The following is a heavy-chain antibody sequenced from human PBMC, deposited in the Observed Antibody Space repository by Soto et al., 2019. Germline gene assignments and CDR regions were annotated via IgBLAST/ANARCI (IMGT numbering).Heavy chain of an antibody. D-gene: IGHD6-13*01. CDR2: INHSGST. CDR1: GGSFSGFY. J-gene: IGHJ4*02. CDR3: ASTPYSSSWSPFDY. Sequence: QVQLQQWGAGLLKPSETLSLTCAVYGGSFSGFYWSWIRQSPGKGLEWIGEINHSGSTNYNPSLKSRVTISVDTSKNQFSLKLSSVTAADMAVYYCASTPYSSSWSPFDYWGQGTLVTVSS. V-gene: IGHV4-34*01.